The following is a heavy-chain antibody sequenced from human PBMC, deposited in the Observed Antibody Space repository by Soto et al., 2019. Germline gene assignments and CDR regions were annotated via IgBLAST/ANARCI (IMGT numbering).Heavy chain of an antibody. D-gene: IGHD5-18*01. Sequence: PSDSLSLTCAVYLESICGSYWCRIRHPLRSGLEWIGEINHSGSTNYNPSLKSRVTISVDTSKNQFSLKLSSVTAADTAVYYCARGLRRGYSYGYYFDYWGQGTLVTSPQ. CDR3: ARGLRRGYSYGYYFDY. V-gene: IGHV4-34*01. J-gene: IGHJ4*02. CDR1: LESICGSY. CDR2: INHSGST.